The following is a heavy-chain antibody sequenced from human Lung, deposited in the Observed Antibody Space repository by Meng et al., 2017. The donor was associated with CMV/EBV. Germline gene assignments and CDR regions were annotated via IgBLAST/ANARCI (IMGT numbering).Heavy chain of an antibody. V-gene: IGHV3-30*01. J-gene: IGHJ3*01. CDR2: VSYDGSDK. Sequence: GGSXRLXCVASGFIFDNYALHWVRQAPGKGLQWVAVVSYDGSDKYVADSVKGRYTVSRDNSKNTLSLQMNRLRVDDTAVYYCATSLVKALGALALWGQETMVTVSS. CDR1: GFIFDNYA. D-gene: IGHD3-9*01. CDR3: ATSLVKALGALAL.